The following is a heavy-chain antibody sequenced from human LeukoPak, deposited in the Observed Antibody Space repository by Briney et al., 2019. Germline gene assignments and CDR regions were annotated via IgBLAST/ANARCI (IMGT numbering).Heavy chain of an antibody. CDR1: GFTFVDYA. J-gene: IGHJ4*02. Sequence: PGRSLRLSCTASGFTFVDYAMSWVRQAPGKGLEWVGFIRSKAYGGTTEYAASVKGRFTISRDDSKSIAYLQMNSLKTEDTAVYYCTRDEFGENDYWGQGTLVTGSS. V-gene: IGHV3-49*04. CDR3: TRDEFGENDY. D-gene: IGHD3-10*01. CDR2: IRSKAYGGTT.